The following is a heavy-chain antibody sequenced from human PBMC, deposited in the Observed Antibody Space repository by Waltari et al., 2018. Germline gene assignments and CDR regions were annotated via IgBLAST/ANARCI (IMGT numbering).Heavy chain of an antibody. CDR1: GGSISSSSYY. D-gene: IGHD1-26*01. V-gene: IGHV4-39*01. CDR2: IYYSGNT. J-gene: IGHJ5*02. CDR3: ARHDVEVGATP. Sequence: QLQPQESGPGLVKPSETLSLTCTVSGGSISSSSYYWGWIRQPPGKGLGWIGSIYYSGNTYYNPSLKSRVTISVDTSKNQFSLKLSSVTAADTAVYYCARHDVEVGATPWGQGTLVTVSS.